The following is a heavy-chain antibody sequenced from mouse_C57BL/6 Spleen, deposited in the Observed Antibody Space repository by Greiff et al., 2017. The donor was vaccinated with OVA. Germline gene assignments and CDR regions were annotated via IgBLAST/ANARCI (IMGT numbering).Heavy chain of an antibody. D-gene: IGHD2-1*01. CDR3: ARMETKDYAMDY. J-gene: IGHJ4*01. Sequence: VKLMESGPELVKPGASVKISCKASGYAFSSSWMNWVKQRPGKGLEWIGRIYPGDGDTNYNGKFKGKATLTADKSSSTAYMQLSSLTSEDSAVYFCARMETKDYAMDYWGQGTSVTVSS. V-gene: IGHV1-82*01. CDR2: IYPGDGDT. CDR1: GYAFSSSW.